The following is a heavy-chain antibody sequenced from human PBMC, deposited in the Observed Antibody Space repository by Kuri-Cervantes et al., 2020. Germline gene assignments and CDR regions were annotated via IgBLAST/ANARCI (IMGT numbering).Heavy chain of an antibody. CDR3: ANPLSPFTTEVTALDY. CDR2: ISWNSGSI. J-gene: IGHJ4*02. D-gene: IGHD2-21*02. V-gene: IGHV3-9*01. Sequence: SLKISCAASGFTFDDYAMHWVRQAPGKGLEWVSGISWNSGSIGYADSVKGRFTISRDNAKNSLYLQMNSLRAEDTAVYYCANPLSPFTTEVTALDYWGQGTLVTVSS. CDR1: GFTFDDYA.